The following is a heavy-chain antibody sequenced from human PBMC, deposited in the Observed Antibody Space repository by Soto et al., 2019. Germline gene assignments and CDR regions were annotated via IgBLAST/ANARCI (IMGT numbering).Heavy chain of an antibody. D-gene: IGHD1-26*01. CDR1: GGTFSNYT. Sequence: QVQLVQSGAEVKKPGSSVKVSSKASGGTFSNYTISWVRQAPGQGLEWMGRIIPILGIANYAQKFQGRVTITADKSTSTAFMELSSLRSEDTAVYYCAILYSWSPGGDYWGQGTLVTVSS. J-gene: IGHJ4*02. V-gene: IGHV1-69*02. CDR2: IIPILGIA. CDR3: AILYSWSPGGDY.